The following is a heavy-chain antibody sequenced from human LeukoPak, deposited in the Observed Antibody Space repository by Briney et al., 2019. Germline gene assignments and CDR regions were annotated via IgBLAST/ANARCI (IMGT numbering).Heavy chain of an antibody. J-gene: IGHJ4*02. Sequence: GGSLRLSGAASGFTFSSYSMNWVRQAPGKGLEWLSSISSSNFYIYYADSIKGRFTISRDDAKNSLYLQMNSLRAEDTAVYYCARVLDGYNLSPCDYWGQGTLVTVSS. CDR1: GFTFSSYS. CDR3: ARVLDGYNLSPCDY. V-gene: IGHV3-21*01. D-gene: IGHD5-24*01. CDR2: ISSSNFYI.